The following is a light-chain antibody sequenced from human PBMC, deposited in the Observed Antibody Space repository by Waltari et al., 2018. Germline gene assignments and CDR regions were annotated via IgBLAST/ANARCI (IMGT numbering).Light chain of an antibody. Sequence: EIELPQSPGTASLSPGDRVTLSCRASQSVGSSSLAWYQQKPGQAPRLLIYRASRRDTGIPYRFSGSGSGTDFSLTISRMEGEDFAVYYCQQHGTLPATFGQGTKVDIK. CDR1: QSVGSSS. J-gene: IGKJ1*01. V-gene: IGKV3-20*01. CDR3: QQHGTLPAT. CDR2: RAS.